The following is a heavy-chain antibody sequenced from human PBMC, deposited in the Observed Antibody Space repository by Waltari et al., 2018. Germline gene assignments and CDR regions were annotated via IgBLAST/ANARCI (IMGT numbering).Heavy chain of an antibody. CDR2: MKTDGTSI. CDR1: DFFTDYW. Sequence: EVQLVNSRGGLVQPGGSLRLSCAASDFFTDYWLDWVRQAPGKGLVWVSRMKTDGTSITYADSVKGRFIISRDSAKNTYYLQMNSLRAEDTAVYYCTRNPGYWGQGTLVTVSS. V-gene: IGHV3-74*03. CDR3: TRNPGY. J-gene: IGHJ4*02.